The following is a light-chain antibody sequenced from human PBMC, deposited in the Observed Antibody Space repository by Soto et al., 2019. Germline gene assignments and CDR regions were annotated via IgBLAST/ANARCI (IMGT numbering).Light chain of an antibody. CDR1: SSNLGDNA. CDR3: AAWDASLDGYV. CDR2: SYD. Sequence: QSALTQPPSASGTPGQRVTISCSTSSSNLGDNAVNWYQHVPGTAPKLLIYSYDQRPSGVPDRFSASKSGTSASLAISGLQSEDEADYYCAAWDASLDGYVFGTGTKLTVL. V-gene: IGLV1-44*01. J-gene: IGLJ1*01.